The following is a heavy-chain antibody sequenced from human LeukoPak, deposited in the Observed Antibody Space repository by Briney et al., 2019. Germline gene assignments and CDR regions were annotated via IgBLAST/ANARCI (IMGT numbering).Heavy chain of an antibody. Sequence: PGGSLRLSCVASEFTFSSYWMTWARQPPGEGLEWGANIKQEGSEKFYVDSVKGRFTISRDKSKNTLYLQMNSLRAEDTAVYYCAMEDIVVVVAALPSRFDPWGQGTLVTVSS. J-gene: IGHJ5*02. CDR3: AMEDIVVVVAALPSRFDP. V-gene: IGHV3-7*04. D-gene: IGHD2-15*01. CDR1: EFTFSSYW. CDR2: IKQEGSEK.